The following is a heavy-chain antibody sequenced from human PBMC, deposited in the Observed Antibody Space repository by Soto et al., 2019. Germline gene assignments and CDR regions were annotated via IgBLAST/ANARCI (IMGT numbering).Heavy chain of an antibody. CDR3: ARGLSRSFGNNWFDP. J-gene: IGHJ5*02. CDR2: IKQDGSER. CDR1: GFTFSTYW. V-gene: IGHV3-7*03. D-gene: IGHD6-6*01. Sequence: EVQLVESGGGLVQPGGSLRLSCAASGFTFSTYWMTWVRQAPGKGLEWVANIKQDGSERYYVDSVKGRFTISRDNAKNSLYLQMNSLRAEDTAVYYCARGLSRSFGNNWFDPWGQGTLVTVSS.